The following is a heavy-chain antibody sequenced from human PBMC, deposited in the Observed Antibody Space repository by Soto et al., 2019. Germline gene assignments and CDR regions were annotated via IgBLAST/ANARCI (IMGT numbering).Heavy chain of an antibody. CDR2: ISGSGGST. V-gene: IGHV3-23*01. CDR1: GFTFSSYA. J-gene: IGHJ6*03. D-gene: IGHD5-12*01. Sequence: GGSLRLSCAASGFTFSSYAMSWVRQAPGKGLEWVSAISGSGGSTYYTDSVKGRFTISRDNSKNTLYLQMNSLRAEDTAVYYCAKEVATFDYSGYYYYYMDVWGKGTTVTVSS. CDR3: AKEVATFDYSGYYYYYMDV.